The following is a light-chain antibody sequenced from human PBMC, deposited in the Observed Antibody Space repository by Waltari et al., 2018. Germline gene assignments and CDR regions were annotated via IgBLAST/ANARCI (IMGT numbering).Light chain of an antibody. Sequence: QSALTQPASVSGSPGQSITISCTGTSSDVGGYNYASWYQQHPGKAPKLMIYDVSNRPSGVSNRFSGSKSGNMASLTISGLQAEDEADYFCSSYTSSSTRVFGGGTKLTVL. CDR3: SSYTSSSTRV. V-gene: IGLV2-14*03. J-gene: IGLJ2*01. CDR1: SSDVGGYNY. CDR2: DVS.